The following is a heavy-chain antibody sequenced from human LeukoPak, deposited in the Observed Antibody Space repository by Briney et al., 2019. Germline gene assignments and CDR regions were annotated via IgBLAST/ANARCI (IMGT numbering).Heavy chain of an antibody. CDR2: ISSSGSTI. D-gene: IGHD3-16*01. CDR3: ASAYYHYYFDY. V-gene: IGHV3-48*03. Sequence: GSLRLSCAASGFTFSSYEMNWVRQAPGKGLEWVSYISSSGSTIYYADSVKGRFTISRDNAKNTLYLQMNSLRAEDSAVYYCASAYYHYYFDYWGQGTLVTVSS. J-gene: IGHJ4*02. CDR1: GFTFSSYE.